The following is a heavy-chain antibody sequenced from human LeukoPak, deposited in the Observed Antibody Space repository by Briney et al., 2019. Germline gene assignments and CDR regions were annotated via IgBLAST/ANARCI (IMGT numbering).Heavy chain of an antibody. Sequence: ASVKVSCKASGGTFSSYAISWVRQAPGQGLEWMGGIIPIFGTANYAQKFQGRVTITADESTSTAYMELSSLRSEDTAVYFCARAEVLESFGHNKHCMDVWGQGTTVIVSS. D-gene: IGHD3-16*01. CDR3: ARAEVLESFGHNKHCMDV. CDR2: IIPIFGTA. J-gene: IGHJ6*02. CDR1: GGTFSSYA. V-gene: IGHV1-69*13.